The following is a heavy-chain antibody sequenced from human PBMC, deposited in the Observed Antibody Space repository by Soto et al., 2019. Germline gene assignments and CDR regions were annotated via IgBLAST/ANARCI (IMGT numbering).Heavy chain of an antibody. V-gene: IGHV4-31*03. J-gene: IGHJ4*02. CDR1: GGSISSGGYY. CDR3: ASSRRYYDFWSGYYPIVDY. Sequence: SETLSLTCTVSGGSISSGGYYWSWIRQHPGKGLEWIGYIYYSGSTYYNPSLKSRVTISVDTSKNQFSLKLSSVTAADTAVYYCASSRRYYDFWSGYYPIVDYWGQGTLVTVS. CDR2: IYYSGST. D-gene: IGHD3-3*01.